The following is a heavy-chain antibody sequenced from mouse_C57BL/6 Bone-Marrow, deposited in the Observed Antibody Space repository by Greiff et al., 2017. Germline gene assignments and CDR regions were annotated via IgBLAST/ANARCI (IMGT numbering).Heavy chain of an antibody. J-gene: IGHJ3*01. CDR2: IYPGDGDT. Sequence: VKLVESGPELVKPGASVKISCKASGYAFSSSWMNWVKQRPGKGLEWIGRIYPGDGDTNYNGKFKGKATLTADKSSSTAYMQLSSLTSEDSAVYYCAGRDYYGSSPFAYWGQGTLVTVSA. V-gene: IGHV1-82*01. D-gene: IGHD1-1*01. CDR3: AGRDYYGSSPFAY. CDR1: GYAFSSSW.